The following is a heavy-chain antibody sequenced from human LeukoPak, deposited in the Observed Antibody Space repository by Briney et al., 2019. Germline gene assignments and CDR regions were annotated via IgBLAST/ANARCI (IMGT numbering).Heavy chain of an antibody. CDR1: GGSISSYY. CDR3: ASSKWIQLWLRGNWFDP. D-gene: IGHD5-18*01. Sequence: SETLSLTCTVSGGSISSYYWSWIRQPPGKGLEWIGYIYYSGSTNYNPSLKSRVTISVDTSKNQFSLKLSSVTAADTAVYYCASSKWIQLWLRGNWFDPWGQGTLVTVSS. J-gene: IGHJ5*02. V-gene: IGHV4-59*08. CDR2: IYYSGST.